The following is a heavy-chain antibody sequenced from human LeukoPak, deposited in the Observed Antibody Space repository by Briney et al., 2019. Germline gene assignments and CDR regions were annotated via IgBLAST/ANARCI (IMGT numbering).Heavy chain of an antibody. D-gene: IGHD3-3*01. CDR3: ARGGYYDFWSGYPGYFDY. CDR2: MNPNSGNT. J-gene: IGHJ4*02. Sequence: ASLKVSFKASGYTFTSYDINWVRQATGQGLEWMGWMNPNSGNTGYAQKFEGRVTMTRDTAISTADMELSRLRSDDTGVYYCARGGYYDFWSGYPGYFDYGGWGKLVTVSS. V-gene: IGHV1-8*01. CDR1: GYTFTSYD.